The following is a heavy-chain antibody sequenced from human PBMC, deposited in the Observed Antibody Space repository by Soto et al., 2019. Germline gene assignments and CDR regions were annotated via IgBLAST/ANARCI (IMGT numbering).Heavy chain of an antibody. CDR2: IKSKTDGGTT. J-gene: IGHJ4*02. CDR3: TAPRGTMVRGVIIKHDY. Sequence: EVQLVESGGGLVKPGGSLRLSCAASGFTFSNAWMSWVRQAPGKGLEWVGRIKSKTDGGTTDYAAPVKGRFTISRDDSKNTLYLQMNSLKTEDTAVYYCTAPRGTMVRGVIIKHDYWGQGTLVTVSS. V-gene: IGHV3-15*01. D-gene: IGHD3-10*01. CDR1: GFTFSNAW.